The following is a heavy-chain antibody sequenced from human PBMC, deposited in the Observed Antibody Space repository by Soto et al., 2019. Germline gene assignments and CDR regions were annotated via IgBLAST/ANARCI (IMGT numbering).Heavy chain of an antibody. J-gene: IGHJ4*02. CDR1: GFTFSYYA. V-gene: IGHV3-30*18. CDR3: AKGGVRGYDLIRLFDN. Sequence: QVQLVESGGGVVQPGRSLTISCAASGFTFSYYAMHWVRQAPGKGLEWVAVISSDGSKKYYADSVKGRFTISRDISKNTRDLQMSSLRPEDTAVYYCAKGGVRGYDLIRLFDNWGQGTLVTVSS. CDR2: ISSDGSKK. D-gene: IGHD5-12*01.